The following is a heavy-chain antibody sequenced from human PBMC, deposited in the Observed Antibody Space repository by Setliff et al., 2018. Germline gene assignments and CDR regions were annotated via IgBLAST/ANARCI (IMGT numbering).Heavy chain of an antibody. CDR3: ARDLGPPPPMVQGVIPNYYGMDV. D-gene: IGHD3-10*01. CDR2: ISAYNGNT. Sequence: GASVKVSCKASGYTFTSYGISWVRQAPGQGLEWMGWISAYNGNTNYAQKLQGRVTMTTDTSTSTAYMELRSLRSDDTAVYYCARDLGPPPPMVQGVIPNYYGMDVWGQGTTGTVSS. V-gene: IGHV1-18*01. J-gene: IGHJ6*02. CDR1: GYTFTSYG.